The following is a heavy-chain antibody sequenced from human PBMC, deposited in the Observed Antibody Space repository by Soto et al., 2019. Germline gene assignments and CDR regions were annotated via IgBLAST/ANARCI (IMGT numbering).Heavy chain of an antibody. CDR1: GGSISSYY. CDR2: IYYSGST. V-gene: IGHV4-59*01. Sequence: SETLSLTCTVSGGSISSYYWSWIRQPPGKGLEWIGYIYYSGSTNYNPSLKSRVTISVDTSKNQFSLKLSSVTAADTAVYYCARVLNYYDFWLKPTGDRPFDIWGQGTMVTVSS. J-gene: IGHJ3*02. D-gene: IGHD3-22*01. CDR3: ARVLNYYDFWLKPTGDRPFDI.